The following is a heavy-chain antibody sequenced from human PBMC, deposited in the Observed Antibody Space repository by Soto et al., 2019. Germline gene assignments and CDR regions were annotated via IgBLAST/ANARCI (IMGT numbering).Heavy chain of an antibody. CDR1: GYTFDGYG. J-gene: IGHJ4*02. CDR3: ARVYSGSSNAIAGTEPHFAY. V-gene: IGHV1-18*01. D-gene: IGHD6-13*01. CDR2: ISAYNGNT. Sequence: ASVKGSCKASGYTFDGYGITWGRQAPRQGIERMGWISAYNGNTNYTQKLQGRVTMTTDTSTSTAYMELRSLISDDTAVYYCARVYSGSSNAIAGTEPHFAYWGQGTLVPVSS.